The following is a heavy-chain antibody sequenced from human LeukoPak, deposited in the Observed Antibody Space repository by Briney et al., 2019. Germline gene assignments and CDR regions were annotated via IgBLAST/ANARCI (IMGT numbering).Heavy chain of an antibody. V-gene: IGHV1-46*03. CDR2: INPSGGST. Sequence: ASVKVSCKASGYTLTNYYMNWVRHHPGQGLVGLVIINPSGGSTSYAQKLQGRVTMTSDESASTVYMELSSLRSEDTAVYYCARDYYDSSGAPAGLDYWGQGTLVTVSS. CDR1: GYTLTNYY. J-gene: IGHJ4*02. CDR3: ARDYYDSSGAPAGLDY. D-gene: IGHD3-22*01.